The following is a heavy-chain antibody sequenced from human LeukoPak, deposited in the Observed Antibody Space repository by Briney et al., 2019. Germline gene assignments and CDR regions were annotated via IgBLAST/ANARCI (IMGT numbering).Heavy chain of an antibody. CDR3: ARTYYYDSSAYFDWFDP. V-gene: IGHV5-51*01. CDR1: GYSFSSFW. D-gene: IGHD3-22*01. J-gene: IGHJ5*02. CDR2: IYPGDSNT. Sequence: GESLKISCKGSGYSFSSFWIVWVRQMPGKGLEWMGIIYPGDSNTRYSPPFQGQVTISADKSTSTAYLQWSSLKASDTAIYYCARTYYYDSSAYFDWFDPWGQGTLVTVSS.